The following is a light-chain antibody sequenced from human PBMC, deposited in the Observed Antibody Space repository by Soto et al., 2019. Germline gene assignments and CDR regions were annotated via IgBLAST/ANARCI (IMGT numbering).Light chain of an antibody. J-gene: IGKJ4*01. CDR1: QDIGKF. CDR2: EAS. Sequence: VLTQSPDTLSLSPGERATLSCRASQDIGKFLVWYQQKPGLSPSLVIYEASKRATDIPDRFSGSGSGTDFTLTINRLEPEDAGVYYCQQRNSWPLTFGGGTKVELK. V-gene: IGKV3-11*01. CDR3: QQRNSWPLT.